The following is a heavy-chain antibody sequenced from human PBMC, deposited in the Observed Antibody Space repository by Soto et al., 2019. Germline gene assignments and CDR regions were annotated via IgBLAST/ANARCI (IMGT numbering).Heavy chain of an antibody. J-gene: IGHJ4*02. CDR1: GDSISAHY. Sequence: PSETLSLTCTVSGDSISAHYWSWIRQPPGKGLEWIAYVYNTGNTNYSPSLESRVTISVDTSKNQLSLKLTSVTTADTAVYYCARGHYGHDYWGQGTLVTVSS. CDR2: VYNTGNT. V-gene: IGHV4-59*11. D-gene: IGHD3-10*01. CDR3: ARGHYGHDY.